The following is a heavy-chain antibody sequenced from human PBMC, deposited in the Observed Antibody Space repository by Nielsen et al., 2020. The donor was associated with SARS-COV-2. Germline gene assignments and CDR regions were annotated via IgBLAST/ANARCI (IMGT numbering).Heavy chain of an antibody. J-gene: IGHJ3*02. CDR2: IKSKTDGGTT. CDR1: GFTFSSYW. D-gene: IGHD3-22*01. V-gene: IGHV3-15*01. CDR3: TTEVVVITLDI. Sequence: GGSLRLSCAASGFTFSSYWMSWVRQAPGKGLEWVGRIKSKTDGGTTDYAAPVKGRFTISRDDSKNTLYLQMNSLKTEDTAVYYCTTEVVVITLDIWGQGTMVTVSS.